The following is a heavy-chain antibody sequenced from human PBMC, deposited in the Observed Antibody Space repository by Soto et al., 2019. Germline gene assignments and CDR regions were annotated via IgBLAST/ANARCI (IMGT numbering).Heavy chain of an antibody. V-gene: IGHV4-59*01. CDR2: IHYSGTT. CDR1: GGSMRNYF. CDR3: AAGEASSRNLAPYYLDF. Sequence: SETLSLTCTVSGGSMRNYFWTWIRQPPGKGLEWIGYIHYSGTTSFFPSYNPSLRSRVTISEDTSKNQFSLKLLSVTTADTAVYFCAAGEASSRNLAPYYLDFWGQGTLVT. J-gene: IGHJ4*02. D-gene: IGHD6-13*01.